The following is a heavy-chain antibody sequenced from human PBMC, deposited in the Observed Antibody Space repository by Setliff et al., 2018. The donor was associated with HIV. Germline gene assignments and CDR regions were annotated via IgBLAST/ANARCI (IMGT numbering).Heavy chain of an antibody. CDR2: IKPDGSEK. CDR3: ARDYVWGRRAFDI. Sequence: GSLRLSCAASGFTFIDYAMTWVRQAPGKGLEWVANIKPDGSEKYYVDSVKGRFTISRDNAENSLYLQMNSLRAEDTAVYYCARDYVWGRRAFDIWGPGTMVTVSS. V-gene: IGHV3-7*01. J-gene: IGHJ3*02. D-gene: IGHD3-16*01. CDR1: GFTFIDYA.